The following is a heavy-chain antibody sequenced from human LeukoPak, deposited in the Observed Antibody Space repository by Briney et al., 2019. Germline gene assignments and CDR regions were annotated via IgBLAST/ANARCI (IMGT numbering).Heavy chain of an antibody. CDR3: AKDNLLWFGELSLFFWD. Sequence: GGSLRLSCAASGFTFSSYGMHWVRQAPGKGLEWVAFIRYDGSNKYYADSVKGRFTISRDNSKNTLYLQMNSLRAEDTAVYYCAKDNLLWFGELSLFFWDWGQGTLVTVSS. V-gene: IGHV3-30*02. CDR2: IRYDGSNK. CDR1: GFTFSSYG. D-gene: IGHD3-10*01. J-gene: IGHJ4*02.